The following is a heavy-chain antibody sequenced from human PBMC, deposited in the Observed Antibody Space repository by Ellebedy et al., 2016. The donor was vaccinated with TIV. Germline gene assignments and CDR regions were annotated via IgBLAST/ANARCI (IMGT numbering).Heavy chain of an antibody. CDR1: GFTFGDYA. V-gene: IGHV3-21*01. CDR3: ARDEAEVGATFFGY. D-gene: IGHD1-26*01. Sequence: GESLKISCTASGFTFGDYAMSWDRQPPGKGLEWVSSITSTSSYIYYADSVKGRFPISRDNAKNSMYLQMNSMRDEETAVYYCARDEAEVGATFFGYWGQGTLVTVSS. J-gene: IGHJ4*02. CDR2: ITSTSSYI.